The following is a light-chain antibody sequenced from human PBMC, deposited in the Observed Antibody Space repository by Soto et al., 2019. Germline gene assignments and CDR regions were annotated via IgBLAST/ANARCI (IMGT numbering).Light chain of an antibody. CDR1: QSVSSSY. CDR2: GAS. V-gene: IGKV3-20*01. Sequence: EMVLTQSPGTLSLSPGERAILSCRASQSVSSSYLAWYRQKPGQAPSLLIYGASSRATGIPDRFSGSGSGTDFTLTISRLEPEDFAVYYCQQYGSSPRTFGQGTKVDIK. CDR3: QQYGSSPRT. J-gene: IGKJ1*01.